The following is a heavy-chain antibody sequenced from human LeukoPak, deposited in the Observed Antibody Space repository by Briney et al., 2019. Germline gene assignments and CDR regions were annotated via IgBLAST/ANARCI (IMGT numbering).Heavy chain of an antibody. J-gene: IGHJ6*02. D-gene: IGHD3-3*01. CDR1: GGSFSGYY. CDR2: INHSGST. CDR3: ARGRGVTPYYYYAMDV. V-gene: IGHV4-34*01. Sequence: SETLSLTCAVYGGSFSGYYWSWIRQPPGKGLEWIGEINHSGSTNYNPSLKSRVTISVDTSKNQFSLKLSSVTAADTAVYYCARGRGVTPYYYYAMDVWSQGTTVTVSS.